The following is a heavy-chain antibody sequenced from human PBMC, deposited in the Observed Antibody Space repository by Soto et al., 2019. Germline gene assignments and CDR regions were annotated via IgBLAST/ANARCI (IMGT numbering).Heavy chain of an antibody. CDR3: ARGRLGPRAFDY. Sequence: PSETLSLTCAVYGGSFSGYYWSWIRQPPGKGLEWIGEINHSGSTNYNPSLKSRVTISVDTSKNQFSLKLSSVTAADTAVYYCARGRLGPRAFDYWGQGALVTVSS. D-gene: IGHD3-16*01. V-gene: IGHV4-34*01. J-gene: IGHJ4*02. CDR1: GGSFSGYY. CDR2: INHSGST.